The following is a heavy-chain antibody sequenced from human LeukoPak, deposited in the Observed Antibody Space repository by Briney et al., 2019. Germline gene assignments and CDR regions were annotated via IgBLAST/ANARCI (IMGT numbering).Heavy chain of an antibody. D-gene: IGHD3-16*01. CDR1: GFIFSSYN. CDR2: ISHSSTYI. V-gene: IGHV3-21*01. Sequence: PGGSLRLSCAASGFIFSSYNMNWVRQAPGKGLEWVSSISHSSTYIYYADSVRGRFTISRDNAKNSLYLQMNSLRAEDTAVYYCALGGGYMDVWGKGTTVTISS. J-gene: IGHJ6*03. CDR3: ALGGGYMDV.